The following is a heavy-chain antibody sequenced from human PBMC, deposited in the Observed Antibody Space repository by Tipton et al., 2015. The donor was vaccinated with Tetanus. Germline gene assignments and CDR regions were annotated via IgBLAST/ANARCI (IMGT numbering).Heavy chain of an antibody. CDR1: GYIFTNYW. CDR3: ARAHCSDGVCNFDF. Sequence: QLVQSGGEVKKHGESLKISCKGSGYIFTNYWIGWVRQKPGKGLEWMGIIYPGDSDTRYSPSFQGQVTISFDKSINTAYLQWSSLKASDTSMFYCARAHCSDGVCNFDFWGQGALVTVAS. V-gene: IGHV5-51*01. CDR2: IYPGDSDT. D-gene: IGHD2-15*01. J-gene: IGHJ4*02.